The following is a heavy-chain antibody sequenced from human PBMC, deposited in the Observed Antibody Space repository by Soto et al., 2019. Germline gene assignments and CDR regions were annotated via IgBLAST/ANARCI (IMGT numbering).Heavy chain of an antibody. CDR2: INAGNGNT. D-gene: IGHD3-22*01. J-gene: IGHJ6*02. V-gene: IGHV1-3*01. Sequence: ASVKVSCKASGYTFTSYAMHWVRQAPGQRLEWMGWINAGNGNTNYAQKFQGWVTMTRDTSISTAYMELSRLRSDDTAVYYCASEGAYYYDSSGYLNGGMDVWGQGTTVTVSS. CDR1: GYTFTSYA. CDR3: ASEGAYYYDSSGYLNGGMDV.